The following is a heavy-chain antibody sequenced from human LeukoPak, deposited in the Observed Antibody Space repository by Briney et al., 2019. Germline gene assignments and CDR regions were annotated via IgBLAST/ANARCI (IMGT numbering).Heavy chain of an antibody. CDR1: GGSISSYY. CDR3: ARDGNPWNLDV. Sequence: SSETLSLTCTVSGGSISSYYWNWIRQPPGKGLEWIGYIYYSGSTNYNPSLKSRVTISVDTSKNQFSLQLSSVTAADTAVYYCARDGNPWNLDVWGRGTLVTVSS. CDR2: IYYSGST. V-gene: IGHV4-59*01. D-gene: IGHD1-14*01. J-gene: IGHJ2*01.